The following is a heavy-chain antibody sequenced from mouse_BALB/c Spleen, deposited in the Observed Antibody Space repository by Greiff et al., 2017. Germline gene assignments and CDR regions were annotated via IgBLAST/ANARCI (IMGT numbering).Heavy chain of an antibody. CDR2: IYPGNSDT. CDR3: TREMISTMDY. J-gene: IGHJ4*01. Sequence: EVMLVESGTVLARPGASVKMSCKASGYTFTSYWMHWVKQRPGQGLVWIGAIYPGNSDTSYNQKFKGKAKLTAVTSTSTAYMELSSLTNEDSAVYYCTREMISTMDYWGQGTSVTVSS. V-gene: IGHV1-5*01. D-gene: IGHD2-4*01. CDR1: GYTFTSYW.